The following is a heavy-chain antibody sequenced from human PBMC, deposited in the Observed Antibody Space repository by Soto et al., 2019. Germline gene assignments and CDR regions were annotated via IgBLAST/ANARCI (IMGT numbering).Heavy chain of an antibody. D-gene: IGHD3-10*01. V-gene: IGHV1-18*01. CDR3: ARDRFGDTVAGPLYAFDI. CDR1: GYTFTSYG. J-gene: IGHJ3*02. CDR2: ISAYNGNT. Sequence: QVQLVQSGAEVKKPGASVKVSCKASGYTFTSYGLIWVRQAPGQGLEWMGWISAYNGNTNYAQKLQGRVTMTTDTTTSTAYMELRSLRSDDTAVYYCARDRFGDTVAGPLYAFDIWGKGTMVTFSS.